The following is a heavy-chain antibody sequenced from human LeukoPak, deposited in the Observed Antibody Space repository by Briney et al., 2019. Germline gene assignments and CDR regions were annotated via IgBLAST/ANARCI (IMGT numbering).Heavy chain of an antibody. D-gene: IGHD6-19*01. V-gene: IGHV3-23*01. CDR1: GFTFSSYA. Sequence: GGSLRLSCAASGFTFSSYAMSWVRQAPGKGLEWVSAISSGGVTTYYAASVRGRFTISRDNSKNTLYLQMNSLRAEDTAVYFCAKRDGITLAGFDYWGQGTLVTASS. J-gene: IGHJ4*02. CDR2: ISSGGVTT. CDR3: AKRDGITLAGFDY.